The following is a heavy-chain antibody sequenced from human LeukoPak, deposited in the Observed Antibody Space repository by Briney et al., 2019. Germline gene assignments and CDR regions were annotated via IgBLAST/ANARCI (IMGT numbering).Heavy chain of an antibody. CDR1: GFTVSNNY. D-gene: IGHD1-26*01. V-gene: IGHV3-53*01. CDR3: ARLTPYEWELIGNYFDY. CDR2: IYSIGPT. Sequence: GGSLRLSCAASGFTVSNNYMSWVRQTPGKGLEWVSVIYSIGPTYYADSVKGRFTISRDNSKNTVYLQMNSLRAEDTAVYYCARLTPYEWELIGNYFDYWGQGTLVTVSS. J-gene: IGHJ4*02.